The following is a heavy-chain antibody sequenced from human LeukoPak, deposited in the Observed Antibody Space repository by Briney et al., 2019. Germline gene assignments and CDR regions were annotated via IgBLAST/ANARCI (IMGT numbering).Heavy chain of an antibody. CDR1: GGTFSSYA. CDR2: IIPIFGTA. V-gene: IGHV1-69*13. D-gene: IGHD2-21*01. Sequence: GASVKVSCKASGGTFSSYAISWVRQAPGQGLEWMGGIIPIFGTANYAQKFQGRVMITADESTSTAYMELSSLRSEDTAVYYCARGGPYFHYYGMDVWGKGTTVTVSS. CDR3: ARGGPYFHYYGMDV. J-gene: IGHJ6*04.